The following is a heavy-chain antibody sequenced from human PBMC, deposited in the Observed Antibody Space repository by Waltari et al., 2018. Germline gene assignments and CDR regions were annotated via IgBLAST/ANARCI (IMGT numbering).Heavy chain of an antibody. Sequence: QVQLQESGPGLVKPSETLSLNCTVSGDSLNSYYWSWIRQPPGEELQWIGYIVYSGRTHYNPSLESRVTISVDTSNNQFSLKLTSVTAADTAVYYCARVGRFFGLWSHYDGMDVWGQGTTVTVSS. D-gene: IGHD3-3*01. CDR3: ARVGRFFGLWSHYDGMDV. CDR2: IVYSGRT. V-gene: IGHV4-59*01. CDR1: GDSLNSYY. J-gene: IGHJ6*02.